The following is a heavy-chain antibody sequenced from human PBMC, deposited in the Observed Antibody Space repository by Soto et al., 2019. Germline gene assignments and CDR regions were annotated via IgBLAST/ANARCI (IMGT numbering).Heavy chain of an antibody. Sequence: SEPLSLTCTVSGGSISSYYWSWIRQPPGKGLEWIGYIYYSGSTNYNPSLKSRVTISVDTSKNQFSLKLSSVTAADTAVYYCACSTKVTAIPSHNYYYYGMDVWGQGTTVTVSS. D-gene: IGHD2-21*02. CDR2: IYYSGST. V-gene: IGHV4-59*01. CDR1: GGSISSYY. J-gene: IGHJ6*02. CDR3: ACSTKVTAIPSHNYYYYGMDV.